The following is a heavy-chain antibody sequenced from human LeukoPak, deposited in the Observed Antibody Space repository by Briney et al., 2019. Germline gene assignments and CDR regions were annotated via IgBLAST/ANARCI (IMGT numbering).Heavy chain of an antibody. J-gene: IGHJ4*02. Sequence: PGGSLRLSCAASGFTVSSNHMSWVRQAPGKGLEWVSLIYSGGGTYYADSVKGQFTISRDDSKNTLSLQMNSLRAEDTAVYYCARRYCSGGSCYWVDDYWGQGTLVTVSS. CDR1: GFTVSSNH. D-gene: IGHD2-15*01. CDR2: IYSGGGT. V-gene: IGHV3-53*01. CDR3: ARRYCSGGSCYWVDDY.